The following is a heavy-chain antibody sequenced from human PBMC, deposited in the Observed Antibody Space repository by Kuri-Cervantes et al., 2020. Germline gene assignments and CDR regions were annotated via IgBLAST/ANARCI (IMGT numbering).Heavy chain of an antibody. CDR2: ISSSSSTI. V-gene: IGHV3-48*01. CDR1: GFTFSSYS. D-gene: IGHD3-3*01. Sequence: GGSLRLSCAASGFTFSSYSMNWVRQAPGKGLEWVSYISSSSSTIYYADSVKGRFTISRDNSKNTLYVQMNSLRADDMAVYYCARGEGRFLVWFHPQFDYWGQGTLVTVSS. CDR3: ARGEGRFLVWFHPQFDY. J-gene: IGHJ4*02.